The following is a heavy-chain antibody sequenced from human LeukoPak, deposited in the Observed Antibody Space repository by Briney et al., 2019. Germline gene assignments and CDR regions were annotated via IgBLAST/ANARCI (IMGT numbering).Heavy chain of an antibody. CDR1: GTYW. V-gene: IGHV3-74*01. CDR3: VTFYETY. D-gene: IGHD2/OR15-2a*01. CDR2: INSDGSWT. Sequence: GGSLRLSCAASGTYWMHWVRQAPGKGLVWVSHINSDGSWTGYADSVKGRFTISKDNAKNTVSLQMNNLRAEDTAAYYCVTFYETYWGRGTLVTVSS. J-gene: IGHJ4*02.